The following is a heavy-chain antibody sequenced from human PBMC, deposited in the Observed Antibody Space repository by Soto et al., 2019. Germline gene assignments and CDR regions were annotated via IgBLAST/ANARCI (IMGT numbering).Heavy chain of an antibody. D-gene: IGHD6-6*01. J-gene: IGHJ1*01. CDR2: ISGSGGST. Sequence: EVQLLESGGGWVQPGGSLRLSCAASGFTFSSYAMSWVRQAPGKGLAWVSAISGSGGSTYYADSVKGRLTISRDNSKNTLYLQMNSLRAEDTAVYYCAKESFEYSSAHVPYWGQGTLVTVPS. CDR3: AKESFEYSSAHVPY. CDR1: GFTFSSYA. V-gene: IGHV3-23*01.